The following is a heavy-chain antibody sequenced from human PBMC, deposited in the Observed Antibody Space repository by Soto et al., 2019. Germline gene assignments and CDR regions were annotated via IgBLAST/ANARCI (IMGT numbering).Heavy chain of an antibody. CDR2: IYYSGST. CDR1: GDSVTSYY. D-gene: IGHD5-12*01. J-gene: IGHJ6*03. Sequence: SETLSLTCSVSGDSVTSYYLTWIRQPPEKGLEWIGYIYYSGSTHYNPSLKSRVTISVDTSKNQFSLKLSSVTAADTAVYYCARQGGYRGYDPFYYYYYMDVWGKGTTVTVSS. V-gene: IGHV4-59*02. CDR3: ARQGGYRGYDPFYYYYYMDV.